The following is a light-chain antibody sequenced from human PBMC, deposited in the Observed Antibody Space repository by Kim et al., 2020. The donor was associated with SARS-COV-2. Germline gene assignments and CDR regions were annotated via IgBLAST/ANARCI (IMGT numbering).Light chain of an antibody. Sequence: EIQMTQSPSSLSASVGDRVTITCRASESIRRNLVWYQQERGKAPMLLIYAALNLKSGVPSRFSGSASGTDFTLAISRLQAEVFATYCYQQSYRTPYTFGQGTKLEI. J-gene: IGKJ2*01. CDR3: QQSYRTPYT. CDR1: ESIRRN. V-gene: IGKV1-39*01. CDR2: AAL.